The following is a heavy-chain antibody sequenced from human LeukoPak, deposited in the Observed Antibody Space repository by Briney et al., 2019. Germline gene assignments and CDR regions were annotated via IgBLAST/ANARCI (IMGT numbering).Heavy chain of an antibody. CDR3: AKDLDGSDGY. CDR2: IIPMFDTP. V-gene: IGHV1-69*01. Sequence: GSSVKVSCQASGGTFRNFAITWVRQAPGQGFEWMGGIIPMFDTPTYAQKFQGRVTFTADEATSTAYMQLSSLRSEDTAVYYCAKDLDGSDGYWGQGTLVTLS. J-gene: IGHJ4*02. D-gene: IGHD1-26*01. CDR1: GGTFRNFA.